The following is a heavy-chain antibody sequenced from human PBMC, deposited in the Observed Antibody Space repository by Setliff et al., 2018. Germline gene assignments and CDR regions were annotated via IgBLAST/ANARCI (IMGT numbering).Heavy chain of an antibody. D-gene: IGHD2-15*01. Sequence: PSETLSLTCAVSGYSISSGYYWGWIRQPPGKGLEWIGSIYHSGSTYYNPSLKSRVTISVDTSKNQFSLKLSSVTAADTAVYYCARVGGYSYAFDIWGQGTMVTVSS. CDR2: IYHSGST. CDR1: GYSISSGYY. J-gene: IGHJ3*02. CDR3: ARVGGYSYAFDI. V-gene: IGHV4-38-2*01.